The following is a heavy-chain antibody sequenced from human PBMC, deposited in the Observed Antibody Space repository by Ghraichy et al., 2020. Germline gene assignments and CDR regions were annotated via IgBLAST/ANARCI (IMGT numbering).Heavy chain of an antibody. V-gene: IGHV3-23*01. J-gene: IGHJ4*02. CDR2: ISGSGGST. Sequence: GGSLRLSCAASGFTFSSYAMSWVRQAPGKGLEWVSAISGSGGSTYYADSVKGRFTISRDNSKNTLYLQMNSLRAEDTAVYYCAKEVRDFWSGYYLGPDYWGQGTLVTVSS. CDR3: AKEVRDFWSGYYLGPDY. D-gene: IGHD3-3*01. CDR1: GFTFSSYA.